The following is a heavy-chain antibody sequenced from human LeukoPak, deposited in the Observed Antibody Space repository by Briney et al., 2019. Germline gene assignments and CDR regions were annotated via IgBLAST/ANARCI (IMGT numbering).Heavy chain of an antibody. CDR2: ISYDGSNK. D-gene: IGHD3-10*01. V-gene: IGHV3-30*18. CDR3: AKGRAWYYYYGMDV. CDR1: GFTFSSYG. Sequence: PGGSLRLSCAASGFTFSSYGMHWVRQAPGKGLEWVAVISYDGSNKYYADSVKGRFTISRDNSKNTLYLQMNSLRAEDTAVYYCAKGRAWYYYYGMDVWGQGTTVTVSS. J-gene: IGHJ6*02.